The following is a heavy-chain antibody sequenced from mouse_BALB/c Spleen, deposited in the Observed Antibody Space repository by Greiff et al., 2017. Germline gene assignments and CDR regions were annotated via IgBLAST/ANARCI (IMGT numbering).Heavy chain of an antibody. CDR3: ARGYGSSHEGYFDY. J-gene: IGHJ2*01. V-gene: IGHV5-9-4*01. CDR2: ISSGGSYT. Sequence: EVQGVESGGGLVKPGGSLKLSCAASGFTFSSYAMSWVRQSPEKRLEWVAEISSGGSYTYYPDTVTGRFTISRDNAKNTLYLEMSSLRSEDTAMYYCARGYGSSHEGYFDYWGQGTTLTVSS. CDR1: GFTFSSYA. D-gene: IGHD1-1*01.